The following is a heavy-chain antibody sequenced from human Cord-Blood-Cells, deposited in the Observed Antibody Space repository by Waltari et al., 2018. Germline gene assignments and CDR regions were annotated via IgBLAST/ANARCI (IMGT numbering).Heavy chain of an antibody. CDR3: ATEVVGADI. D-gene: IGHD1-26*01. J-gene: IGHJ4*02. V-gene: IGHV1-24*01. Sequence: QVQLVQSGAEVKKPGASVKVSCKVSGYTLPELSIHWVRQATGKGLEWMGSCEHEAGETISGSKFQRRVTVSEDKATDTVYMELSSLRSEVTAVYYCATEVVGADIWGQGTLVTVSS. CDR2: CEHEAGET. CDR1: GYTLPELS.